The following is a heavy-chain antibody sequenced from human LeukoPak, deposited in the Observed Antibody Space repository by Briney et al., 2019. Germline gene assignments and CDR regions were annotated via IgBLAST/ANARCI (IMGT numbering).Heavy chain of an antibody. CDR3: ARGYYDILTGSMGSVDY. D-gene: IGHD3-9*01. V-gene: IGHV4-30-4*01. CDR1: GGSISSGDYY. CDR2: IYYSGST. Sequence: SETLSLTCTVSGGSISSGDYYWSWIRQPPGKGLEWIGYIYYSGSTYYNPSLKSRVTISVDTSKNQFSLKLSSVTAADTAVYYCARGYYDILTGSMGSVDYWGQGTLVTVSS. J-gene: IGHJ4*02.